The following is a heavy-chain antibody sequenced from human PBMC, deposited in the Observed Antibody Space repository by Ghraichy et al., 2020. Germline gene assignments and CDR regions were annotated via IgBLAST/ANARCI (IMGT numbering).Heavy chain of an antibody. CDR2: IKHDESEK. CDR1: GFIFSSYY. J-gene: IGHJ4*02. CDR3: ARGGYNYGSNPIDY. V-gene: IGHV3-7*04. D-gene: IGHD5-18*01. Sequence: GDSPNISCAASGFIFSSYYMTWVRQVPGKGLEWVANIKHDESEKYYVDSVKGRFTISRDNAKNSLYLQMNSLRPDDTAVYYCARGGYNYGSNPIDYWGQGTLVIVSS.